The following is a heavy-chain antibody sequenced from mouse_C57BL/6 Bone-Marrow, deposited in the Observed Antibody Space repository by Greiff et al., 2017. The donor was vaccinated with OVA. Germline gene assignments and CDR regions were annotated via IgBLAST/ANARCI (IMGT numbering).Heavy chain of an antibody. V-gene: IGHV1-61*01. Sequence: QVHVKQPGAELVRPGSSVKLSCKASGYTFTSYWMDWVKQRPGQGLEWIGNIYPSDSETHYNQKFKDKATLTVDKSSSTVYMQLRSLTAEDSAVYDCARRGGFRLMDYWGQGTSVTVSA. CDR1: GYTFTSYW. J-gene: IGHJ4*01. CDR3: ARRGGFRLMDY. CDR2: IYPSDSET.